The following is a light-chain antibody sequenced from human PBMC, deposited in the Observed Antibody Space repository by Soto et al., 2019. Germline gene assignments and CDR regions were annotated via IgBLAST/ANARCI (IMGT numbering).Light chain of an antibody. J-gene: IGLJ2*01. CDR1: SSDVGGYKY. CDR3: SSYTSRSTLV. CDR2: EVS. Sequence: VLTQPASVSGSPGQSITISCTGTSSDVGGYKYVSWYQQHPGKAPKLMIYEVSNRPSGVSNRFSGSKSGNTASLTITGLQAEDEAEYYCSSYTSRSTLVFGGGTKVTVL. V-gene: IGLV2-14*01.